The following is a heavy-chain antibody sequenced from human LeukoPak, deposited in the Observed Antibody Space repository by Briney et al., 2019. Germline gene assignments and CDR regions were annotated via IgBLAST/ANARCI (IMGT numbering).Heavy chain of an antibody. CDR1: GDSVSSNSAT. CDR3: ARVRTPFTRTDAFDI. CDR2: TYYRSKWYN. V-gene: IGHV6-1*01. D-gene: IGHD3-10*01. J-gene: IGHJ3*02. Sequence: SQTPSLTCAISGDSVSSNSATWNWIRQSPSRGLEWLGRTYYRSKWYNDYAVSVKSRITMNPDTSNNQFSLQLNSVTPEDTAVYYCARVRTPFTRTDAFDIWGQGTMVTVSS.